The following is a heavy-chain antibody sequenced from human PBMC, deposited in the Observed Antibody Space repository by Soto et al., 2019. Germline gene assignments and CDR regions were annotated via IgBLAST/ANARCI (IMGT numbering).Heavy chain of an antibody. CDR2: ISGSGGST. V-gene: IGHV3-23*01. CDR1: GFTFINYA. CDR3: AKVPVGATGRFDY. J-gene: IGHJ4*02. D-gene: IGHD1-26*01. Sequence: LRVSCAGSGFTFINYAMSWVRQAPGKGLAWVSAISGSGGSTYYADSVKGRFTISRDNSKNTLYLQMNSLRAEDTALYYCAKVPVGATGRFDYWGQGTLVTVSS.